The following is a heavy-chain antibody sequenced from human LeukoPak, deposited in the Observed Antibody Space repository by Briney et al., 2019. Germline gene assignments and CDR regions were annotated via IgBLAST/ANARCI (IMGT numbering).Heavy chain of an antibody. D-gene: IGHD3-16*02. V-gene: IGHV4-34*01. CDR2: INHSGST. Sequence: PSETLSLTCAVYGGSFSGYYWSWLRQPPGKGLEWIGKINHSGSTNYNPSLKSRVTISVDTSKNQFSLKLSSVTAADTAVYYCTRAYDYVWGSYRYKPYFDYWGQGTLVTVSS. CDR3: TRAYDYVWGSYRYKPYFDY. J-gene: IGHJ4*02. CDR1: GGSFSGYY.